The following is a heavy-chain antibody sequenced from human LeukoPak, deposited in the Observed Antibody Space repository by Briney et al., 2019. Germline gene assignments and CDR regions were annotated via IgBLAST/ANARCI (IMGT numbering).Heavy chain of an antibody. V-gene: IGHV4-4*09. CDR1: GGSISSYY. Sequence: SETLSLTCTVSGGSISSYYWSWIRQPPGKGLQWIGSIHHSGSTYYNPSLKSRVTISVDTSKNQFSLKLSSVTAADTAVYYCARTSSSGLVGGYYFDYWGQGTLVTVSS. J-gene: IGHJ4*02. CDR2: IHHSGST. CDR3: ARTSSSGLVGGYYFDY. D-gene: IGHD6-19*01.